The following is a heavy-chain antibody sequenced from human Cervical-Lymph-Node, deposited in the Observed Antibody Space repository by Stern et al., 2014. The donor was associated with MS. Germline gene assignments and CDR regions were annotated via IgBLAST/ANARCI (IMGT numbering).Heavy chain of an antibody. V-gene: IGHV1-2*06. CDR2: IDPGSGPT. D-gene: IGHD3-16*02. J-gene: IGHJ4*02. CDR1: GYRFSTFY. Sequence: VQLVESGAEVKKPGASVKVSCKASGYRFSTFYLHWLRQAPGQGLQLIGRIDPGSGPTNSSPTFQGRLTMTRDRSITTAYLELSGLRSEDTAVYYCARIYCSGDECYHSFDTWGQGTLVTVSS. CDR3: ARIYCSGDECYHSFDT.